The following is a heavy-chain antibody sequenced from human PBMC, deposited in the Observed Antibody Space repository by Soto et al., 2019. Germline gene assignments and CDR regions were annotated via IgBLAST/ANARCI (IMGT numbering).Heavy chain of an antibody. CDR1: GGSFSGYY. V-gene: IGHV4-34*01. D-gene: IGHD6-13*01. J-gene: IGHJ6*02. CDR2: INHSGST. Sequence: SETLSLTCAVYGGSFSGYYWSWIRRPPGKGLEWIGEINHSGSTNYNPSLKSRVTISVDTSKNQFSLKLSSVTAADTAVYYCARGLNPTSSSWKYYYYYYGMDVWGQGTTVTVSS. CDR3: ARGLNPTSSSWKYYYYYYGMDV.